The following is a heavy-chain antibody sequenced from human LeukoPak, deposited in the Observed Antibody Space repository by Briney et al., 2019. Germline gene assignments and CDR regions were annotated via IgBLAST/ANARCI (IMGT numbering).Heavy chain of an antibody. CDR2: ISSSSSTI. D-gene: IGHD3-16*01. J-gene: IGHJ5*02. CDR1: GFTFSSYS. V-gene: IGHV3-48*01. CDR3: ARVSLGLRPSVGNWFDP. Sequence: GGSLRLSCAASGFTFSSYSMNWVRQAPGKGLEWVSYISSSSSTIYYADSVKGRFTISRDNAKNSLYLQMNSLRAEDTAVYYCARVSLGLRPSVGNWFDPWGQGTLVTVSS.